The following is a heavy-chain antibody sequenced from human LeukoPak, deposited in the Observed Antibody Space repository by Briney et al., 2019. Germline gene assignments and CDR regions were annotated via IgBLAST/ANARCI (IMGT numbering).Heavy chain of an antibody. CDR2: ISYSGSTT. J-gene: IGHJ4*02. CDR1: GGPISSSSVY. V-gene: IGHV4-39*01. D-gene: IGHD1-26*01. Sequence: SETLSLTCTVSGGPISSSSVYWGWIRQPPGKGLEWIATISYSGSTTSYNPSLKSRVTISVDTSKNQFSLKLNSVTAADTAVYYRVRRTSGSYSDYWGQGTLVTVSS. CDR3: VRRTSGSYSDY.